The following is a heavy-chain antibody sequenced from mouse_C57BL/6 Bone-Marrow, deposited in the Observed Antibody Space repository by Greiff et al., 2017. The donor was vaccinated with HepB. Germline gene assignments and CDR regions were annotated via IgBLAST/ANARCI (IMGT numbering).Heavy chain of an antibody. CDR1: GFTFTDYY. J-gene: IGHJ1*03. CDR2: IRNKANGYTT. V-gene: IGHV7-3*01. D-gene: IGHD1-1*01. Sequence: EVKLQESGGGLVQPGGSLSLSCAASGFTFTDYYMSWVRQPPGKALEWLGFIRNKANGYTTEYSASVKGRFTISRDNSQSILYLQMNALRAEDSATYYCARYYYGSSCWYFDVWGTGTTVTVSS. CDR3: ARYYYGSSCWYFDV.